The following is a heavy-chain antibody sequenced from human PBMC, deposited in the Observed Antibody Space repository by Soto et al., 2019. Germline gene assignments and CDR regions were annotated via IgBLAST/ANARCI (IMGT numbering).Heavy chain of an antibody. V-gene: IGHV5-51*01. CDR2: IYPGDSDT. J-gene: IGHJ5*02. CDR3: ARGGYYPYNWFDP. CDR1: EYSFSTYW. D-gene: IGHD3-10*01. Sequence: PGESLKISCKGSEYSFSTYWIAWVRQMPGKGLEWMGIIYPGDSDTRYSPSFQGQVTISADKSISTAHLQWSSLKASDSAMYFCARGGYYPYNWFDPWGQGTLVTVSS.